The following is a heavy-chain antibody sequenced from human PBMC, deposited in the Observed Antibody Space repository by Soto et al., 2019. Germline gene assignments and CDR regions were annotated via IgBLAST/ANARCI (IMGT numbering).Heavy chain of an antibody. D-gene: IGHD4-17*01. V-gene: IGHV1-8*01. J-gene: IGHJ4*02. CDR2: MNPNSGNI. CDR1: GYTFTSYD. Sequence: QVQLVQSGAEVKKPGASVKVSCRASGYTFTSYDINWVRQATGQGLEWMGWMNPNSGNIGYAQKFQGRVTMTRNTSISTAYMELSSLTSDDTAVYYCARSTNDYGDRHWGQGTLVTVSS. CDR3: ARSTNDYGDRH.